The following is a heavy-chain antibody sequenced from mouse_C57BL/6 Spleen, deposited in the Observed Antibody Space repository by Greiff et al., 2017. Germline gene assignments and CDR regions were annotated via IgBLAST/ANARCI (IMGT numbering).Heavy chain of an antibody. CDR2: ISYDGSN. CDR1: GYSITSGYY. V-gene: IGHV3-6*01. Sequence: VQLQQSGPGLVKPSQSLSLTCSVTGYSITSGYYWNWIRQFPGNKLEWMGYISYDGSNNYNPSLKNRISITRDTSKNQFFLKLNSVTTEDTATDYCAREYYGSDFDYWGQGTTLTVSS. D-gene: IGHD1-1*01. J-gene: IGHJ2*01. CDR3: AREYYGSDFDY.